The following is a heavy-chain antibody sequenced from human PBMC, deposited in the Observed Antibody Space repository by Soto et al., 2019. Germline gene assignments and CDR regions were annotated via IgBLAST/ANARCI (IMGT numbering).Heavy chain of an antibody. CDR2: ISTNGGST. Sequence: GGSLRLSCSASGFTFSSYAMHWVRQAPGKGLEYVSSISTNGGSTHYADSVKGRFTISRDNSKNTLYLQMNSLRAEDTAVYYCARDLGGAIDYWGQGTLVTVSS. J-gene: IGHJ4*02. D-gene: IGHD3-16*01. CDR3: ARDLGGAIDY. CDR1: GFTFSSYA. V-gene: IGHV3-64*04.